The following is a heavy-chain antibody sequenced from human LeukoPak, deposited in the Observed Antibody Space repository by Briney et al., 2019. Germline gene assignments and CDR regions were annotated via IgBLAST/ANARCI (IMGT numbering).Heavy chain of an antibody. V-gene: IGHV3-53*01. CDR1: GFTVSSNS. D-gene: IGHD4/OR15-4a*01. J-gene: IGHJ4*02. CDR3: ARRAGAYSHPYDY. CDR2: IYSDNT. Sequence: GGSLRLPCTVSGFTVSSNSMSWVRQAPGKGLEWVSFIYSDNTHYSDSVKGRFTISRDNSKNTLYLQMNSLRAEDTAVYYCARRAGAYSHPYDYWGQGTLVTVSS.